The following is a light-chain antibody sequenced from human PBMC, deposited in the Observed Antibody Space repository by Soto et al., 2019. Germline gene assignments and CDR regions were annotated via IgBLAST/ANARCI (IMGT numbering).Light chain of an antibody. CDR1: QSVSSSY. V-gene: IGKV3-20*01. Sequence: LTQSPDTLALSPGEVATLSCWASQSVSSSYLAWYQQKPGQAPRLLIYGASSRATGIPDRFSGSGSGTEFTLTISRLEPEDFEVYYCQQYGSSPWTFGQGTKVDIK. CDR2: GAS. CDR3: QQYGSSPWT. J-gene: IGKJ1*01.